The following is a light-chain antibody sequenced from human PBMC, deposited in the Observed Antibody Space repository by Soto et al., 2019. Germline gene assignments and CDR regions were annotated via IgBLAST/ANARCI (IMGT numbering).Light chain of an antibody. CDR1: QSLLHSNGYNY. J-gene: IGKJ1*01. V-gene: IGKV2-28*01. Sequence: DIVMTQSPLSLPVTPGQPASISCRSSQSLLHSNGYNYLDWYLQKPGQSPQLLIYLGSYRASGVPERFRGSGSGTDFTLKISRVEDDHGGVCDFMHALQTPLTFGQGTKGEI. CDR3: MHALQTPLT. CDR2: LGS.